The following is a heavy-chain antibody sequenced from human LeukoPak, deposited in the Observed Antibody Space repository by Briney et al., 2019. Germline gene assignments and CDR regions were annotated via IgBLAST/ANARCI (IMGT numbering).Heavy chain of an antibody. Sequence: SETLSLTCTVSGAFLLNYYGNWLRQPPGKGLEWIGYIYYSGSTNYNTSLKSRVTMSLDTSKNQFSLRLTSVTAADTAVYYCARALLVRNGYNYSPNYFDYWGQGTLVTVSS. CDR1: GAFLLNYY. CDR3: ARALLVRNGYNYSPNYFDY. D-gene: IGHD5-24*01. J-gene: IGHJ4*02. V-gene: IGHV4-59*01. CDR2: IYYSGST.